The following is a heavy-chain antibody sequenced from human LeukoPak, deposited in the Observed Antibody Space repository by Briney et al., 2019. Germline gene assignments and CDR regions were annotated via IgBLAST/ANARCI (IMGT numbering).Heavy chain of an antibody. D-gene: IGHD2-2*01. CDR2: ICYDGSDI. Sequence: SGGSLRLSCAASGFTFSSYGMHWVRQAPGKGLEWVALICYDGSDIYYADSVKGRFIISRDNSKNTLYLQMNTLRAEDTAVYYGARGSAALYYYDIWGQGNLVTVSS. J-gene: IGHJ4*02. V-gene: IGHV3-33*01. CDR1: GFTFSSYG. CDR3: ARGSAALYYYDI.